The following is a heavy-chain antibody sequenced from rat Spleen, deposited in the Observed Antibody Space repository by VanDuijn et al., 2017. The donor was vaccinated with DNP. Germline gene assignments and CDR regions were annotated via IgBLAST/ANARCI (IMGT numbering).Heavy chain of an antibody. D-gene: IGHD1-6*01. V-gene: IGHV5-46*01. CDR1: GFTFSSFP. Sequence: EVQLVESGGGLVQSGRSMTLSCAASGFTFSSFPMAWVRQTPTKGLEWVATITTGGGNTYYRDSVKGRFTISRDNAKTTLYLQMNSLRSEDTATYYCTRGVYHGFTTNRAYYFHYWGQGVMVTVSS. CDR2: ITTGGGNT. J-gene: IGHJ2*01. CDR3: TRGVYHGFTTNRAYYFHY.